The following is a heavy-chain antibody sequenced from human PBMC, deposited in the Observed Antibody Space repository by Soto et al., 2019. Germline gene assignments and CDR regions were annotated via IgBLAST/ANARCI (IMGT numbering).Heavy chain of an antibody. V-gene: IGHV4-59*01. D-gene: IGHD6-13*01. CDR2: VHYSGST. J-gene: IGHJ4*02. CDR3: ASRPPGPDWYGVFDY. CDR1: GGSIRSYY. Sequence: SETLSLTCTVSGGSIRSYYWSWIRQPPGKGPEWIGYVHYSGSTNYNPSLTSRVTISLDTSKNQFSLNLNSVTTADTAVYYCASRPPGPDWYGVFDYWGQGKLVTVSS.